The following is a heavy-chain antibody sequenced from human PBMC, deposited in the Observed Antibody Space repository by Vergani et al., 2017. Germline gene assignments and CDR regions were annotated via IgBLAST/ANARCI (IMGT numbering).Heavy chain of an antibody. Sequence: QVQLQESGPGLVKPSETLSLTCAVSGFSIDNGYYWDWIRQPPGKGLEWIGSIYRTGRTHFNPSLKSRVTISVDTSNNHCSLRLNSLTAADTAIYYCARRSGIVYDIFSGTQYCFDFWGQGALVTVSS. V-gene: IGHV4-38-2*01. J-gene: IGHJ4*02. D-gene: IGHD3-9*01. CDR3: ARRSGIVYDIFSGTQYCFDF. CDR1: GFSIDNGYY. CDR2: IYRTGRT.